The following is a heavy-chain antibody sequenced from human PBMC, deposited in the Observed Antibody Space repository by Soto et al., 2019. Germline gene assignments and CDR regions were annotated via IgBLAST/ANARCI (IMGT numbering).Heavy chain of an antibody. D-gene: IGHD6-19*01. CDR2: ISAYNGNT. CDR3: ARGVTYSSGWYPHYYYYYGMDV. CDR1: GYTFTSYG. J-gene: IGHJ6*02. V-gene: IGHV1-18*01. Sequence: QVQLVQSGAEVKKPGASVKVSCKASGYTFTSYGISWVRQAPGQGLEWMGWISAYNGNTNYAQKIQGRVTMTTDTSTSTAYMELRSLRSDDTAVYYCARGVTYSSGWYPHYYYYYGMDVWGQGTTVTVSS.